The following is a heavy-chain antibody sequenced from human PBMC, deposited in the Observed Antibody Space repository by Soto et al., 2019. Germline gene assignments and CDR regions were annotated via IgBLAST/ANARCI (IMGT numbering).Heavy chain of an antibody. Sequence: PGGSLRLSCSASGFTFSSYAMHWVRQAPGKGLEYVSAISSNGGSTYYADSVKGRFTISRDNSKNTLYLQMSSLRAEDTAVYYCLFFSGGSCYSSPFDYWGQGTLVTVSS. V-gene: IGHV3-64D*08. D-gene: IGHD2-15*01. CDR3: LFFSGGSCYSSPFDY. CDR1: GFTFSSYA. CDR2: ISSNGGST. J-gene: IGHJ4*02.